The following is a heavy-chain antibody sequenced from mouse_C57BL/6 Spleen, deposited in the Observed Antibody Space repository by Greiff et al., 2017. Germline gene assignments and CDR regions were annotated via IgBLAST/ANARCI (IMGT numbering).Heavy chain of an antibody. D-gene: IGHD2-3*01. Sequence: QVQLQQSGPGLVAPSQSLSITCTVSGFSLTSYAISWVRQPPGKGLEWLGVIWTGGGTNYNSALKSRLSISKDNSKSQVFLKMNSLQTDDTARYYCARNFDGYFPYYAMDYWGQGTSVTVSS. CDR2: IWTGGGT. CDR3: ARNFDGYFPYYAMDY. J-gene: IGHJ4*01. V-gene: IGHV2-9-1*01. CDR1: GFSLTSYA.